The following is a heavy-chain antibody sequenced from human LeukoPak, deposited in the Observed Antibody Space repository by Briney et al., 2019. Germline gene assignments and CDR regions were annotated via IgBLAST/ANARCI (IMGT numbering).Heavy chain of an antibody. CDR3: ARGPVAGRLYYFDY. J-gene: IGHJ4*02. CDR2: INHSGST. Sequence: SETLSLTCAVCGGSFSGYYWSWIRQPPGKGLEWIGEINHSGSTNYNPSLKSRVTISVDTSKNQFSLKLSSVTAADTAVYYCARGPVAGRLYYFDYWGQGTLVTVSS. V-gene: IGHV4-34*01. D-gene: IGHD2-15*01. CDR1: GGSFSGYY.